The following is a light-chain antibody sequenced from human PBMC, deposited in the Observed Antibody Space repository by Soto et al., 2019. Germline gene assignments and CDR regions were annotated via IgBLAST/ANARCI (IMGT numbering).Light chain of an antibody. J-gene: IGKJ4*01. Sequence: EIVLTQSPGTLSLSPGERATLSCRASQSVSRTFLAWYQQKPGQAPRLLIYGASTRATGIPDRFSGSGSGTDFTLTISRLEPEDFAVYYCQQYGSSPRTFGGGTKVDI. V-gene: IGKV3-20*01. CDR2: GAS. CDR1: QSVSRTF. CDR3: QQYGSSPRT.